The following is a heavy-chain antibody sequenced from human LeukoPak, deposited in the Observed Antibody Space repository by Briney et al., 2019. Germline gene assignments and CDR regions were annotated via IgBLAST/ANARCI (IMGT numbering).Heavy chain of an antibody. D-gene: IGHD3-3*01. J-gene: IGHJ4*02. CDR3: ASTAKYYDFWSGPRRLFNY. CDR1: GGSISSSSYY. CDR2: IYYSGSI. V-gene: IGHV4-39*01. Sequence: MSSETLSLTCTVSGGSISSSSYYWGWIRQPPGKGLEWIGSIYYSGSIYYNPSLKSRVTISVDTSKNQFSLKLSSVTAADTAVYYCASTAKYYDFWSGPRRLFNYWGQGTLVTVSS.